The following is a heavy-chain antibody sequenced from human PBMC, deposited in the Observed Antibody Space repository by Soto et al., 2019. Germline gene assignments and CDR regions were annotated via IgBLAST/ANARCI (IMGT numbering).Heavy chain of an antibody. CDR1: GFTLSDYP. V-gene: IGHV3-49*03. J-gene: IGHJ3*02. CDR3: TRAIRLSGDAFDI. Sequence: GGSLRLSCTASGFTLSDYPMSWFRQAPGKGLEWVAYIRTAAYGETTEYAASVKDRFTISRDDSESIASLQMNSLKTEDTAVYYCTRAIRLSGDAFDIWGQGTMVTVSS. D-gene: IGHD3-3*01. CDR2: IRTAAYGETT.